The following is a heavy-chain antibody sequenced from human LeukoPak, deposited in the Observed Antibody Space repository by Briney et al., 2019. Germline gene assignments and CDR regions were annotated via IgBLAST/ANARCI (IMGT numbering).Heavy chain of an antibody. V-gene: IGHV3-30*18. J-gene: IGHJ6*03. CDR2: ISYDGSNK. CDR1: GFTFGGSG. CDR3: AKKSIAAQRPFYYYYMDV. D-gene: IGHD6-6*01. Sequence: GGSLRLSCAASGFTFGGSGMHWVRQAPGKGLEWVAVISYDGSNKYYADSVKGRFTISRDNSKNTLYLQMNSLRAEDTAVYYCAKKSIAAQRPFYYYYMDVWGKGTTVTVSS.